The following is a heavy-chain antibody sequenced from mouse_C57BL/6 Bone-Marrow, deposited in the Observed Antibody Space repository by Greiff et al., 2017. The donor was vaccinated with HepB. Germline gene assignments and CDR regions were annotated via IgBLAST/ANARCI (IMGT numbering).Heavy chain of an antibody. D-gene: IGHD1-1*01. J-gene: IGHJ3*01. CDR3: ARWGHYYGSSPFAY. CDR2: IHPNSGST. CDR1: GYTFTSYW. V-gene: IGHV1-64*01. Sequence: VQLQQPGAELVKPGASVKLSCKASGYTFTSYWMHWVKQRPGQGLEWIGMIHPNSGSTNYNEKFKSKATLTVDKSSSTAYMQLSSLTSEDSAVYYCARWGHYYGSSPFAYWGQGTLVTVSA.